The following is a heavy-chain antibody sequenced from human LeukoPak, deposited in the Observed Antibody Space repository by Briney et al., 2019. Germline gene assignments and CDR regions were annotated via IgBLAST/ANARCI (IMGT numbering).Heavy chain of an antibody. CDR2: INHSGST. Sequence: PSETLSLTCAVYGGSFSGYYWSWIRQPLGKGLEWIGEINHSGSTNYNPSLKSRVTISVDTSKNQFSLKLSSVTAADTAVYYCASNRLRYCSGGSCYPRTASGQRTNWFDPWGQGTLVTVSS. D-gene: IGHD2-15*01. J-gene: IGHJ5*02. V-gene: IGHV4-34*01. CDR3: ASNRLRYCSGGSCYPRTASGQRTNWFDP. CDR1: GGSFSGYY.